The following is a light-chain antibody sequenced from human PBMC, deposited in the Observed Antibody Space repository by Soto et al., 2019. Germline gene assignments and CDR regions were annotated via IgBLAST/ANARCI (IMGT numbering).Light chain of an antibody. V-gene: IGKV3-11*01. CDR2: GAS. J-gene: IGKJ5*01. CDR1: QSVSSY. Sequence: EIVLTQSPATLSLSPGERATLSCRASQSVSSYLAWYQQKPGRAPRLLIYGASNRATGIPDRFSGSGSGTDFTLTISSLEPEDSAVYYCQQRHMWPITFGQGTRLEIK. CDR3: QQRHMWPIT.